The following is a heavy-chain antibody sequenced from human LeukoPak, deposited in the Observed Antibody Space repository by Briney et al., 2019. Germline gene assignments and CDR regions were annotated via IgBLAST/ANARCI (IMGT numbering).Heavy chain of an antibody. D-gene: IGHD2-15*01. V-gene: IGHV5-51*01. CDR2: IYPGDSDT. CDR3: ARPGTSATYFEF. Sequence: GESLKISCKGSGYSFIRNWIGWVRQMPGKGLEWMAIIYPGDSDTRYSPSFQGQVTISADKSISTAYLQWSSLTASDTAMYYCARPGTSATYFEFWGQGTLVTVSS. CDR1: GYSFIRNW. J-gene: IGHJ4*02.